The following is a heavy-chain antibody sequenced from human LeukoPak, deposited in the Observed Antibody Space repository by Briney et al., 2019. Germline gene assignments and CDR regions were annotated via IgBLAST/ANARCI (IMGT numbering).Heavy chain of an antibody. Sequence: GSLRLSCAASGFNFSSYAMQWVRQAPGRGLEWVAVILSDGNSNFYSNSVRGRFTISRDNSKNTVYLQMNTLKGEDTAVYYCAKDGGAAGTFDYWGQGTLVTVSS. V-gene: IGHV3-30*18. CDR3: AKDGGAAGTFDY. CDR2: ILSDGNSN. D-gene: IGHD6-13*01. CDR1: GFNFSSYA. J-gene: IGHJ4*02.